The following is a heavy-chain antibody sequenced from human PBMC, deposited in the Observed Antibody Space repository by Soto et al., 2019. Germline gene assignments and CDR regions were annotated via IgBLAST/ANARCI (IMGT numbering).Heavy chain of an antibody. CDR3: ARCSGWYGQCYFDC. J-gene: IGHJ4*02. D-gene: IGHD6-13*01. Sequence: DVQLVETGGGRIQPGGSLRLSCAASGFIVSSSYMSWVRQAPGKGLEWVSVIYSDGRTYYADSVKGRFTIYRDNSKNTLYLQMNSLSAEDTAVYYCARCSGWYGQCYFDCGGQGTLVTVSS. CDR2: IYSDGRT. CDR1: GFIVSSSY. V-gene: IGHV3-53*02.